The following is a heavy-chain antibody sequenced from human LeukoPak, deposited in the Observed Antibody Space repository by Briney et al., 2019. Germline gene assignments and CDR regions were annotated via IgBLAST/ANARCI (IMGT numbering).Heavy chain of an antibody. CDR1: GYTFTSYD. CDR3: ARVRRIYYGSGSYYNVPGY. D-gene: IGHD3-10*01. Sequence: ASVKVSCKASGYTFTSYDINWVRQATGQGLEWMGWMNPNSGNTGYAQKFQGRVTMTRNTSISTAYMELSSLRSEDTAVYYCARVRRIYYGSGSYYNVPGYWGQGTLVTVSS. V-gene: IGHV1-8*01. J-gene: IGHJ4*02. CDR2: MNPNSGNT.